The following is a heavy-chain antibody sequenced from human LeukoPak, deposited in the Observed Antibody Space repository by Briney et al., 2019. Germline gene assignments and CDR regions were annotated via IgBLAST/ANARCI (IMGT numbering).Heavy chain of an antibody. V-gene: IGHV3-48*04. Sequence: GGSLRLSCTASGLTFSSYGMHWVHQAPGKGLEWVSYVSSSGSTIYYADSVKGRFTISRDNAKNSLYLQMNSLRAEDTAVYYCARVSAAAAGPFDYWGQGTLVTVSS. CDR1: GLTFSSYG. J-gene: IGHJ4*02. CDR3: ARVSAAAAGPFDY. D-gene: IGHD6-13*01. CDR2: VSSSGSTI.